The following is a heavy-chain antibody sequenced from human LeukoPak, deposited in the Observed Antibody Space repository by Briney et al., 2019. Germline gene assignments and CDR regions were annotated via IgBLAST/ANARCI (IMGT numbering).Heavy chain of an antibody. J-gene: IGHJ4*02. CDR2: IKEDGSEK. Sequence: GGSLRLSCAASGFTFRSYWMSWVRQAPGKGLEWVANIKEDGSEKYFVDSVKGRFTISRDNAKNSLYLQMNSLRAEDTAVYYCAKDGRAVAVPGAYLNWGQGTLVTVAS. CDR3: AKDGRAVAVPGAYLN. V-gene: IGHV3-7*03. D-gene: IGHD2-2*01. CDR1: GFTFRSYW.